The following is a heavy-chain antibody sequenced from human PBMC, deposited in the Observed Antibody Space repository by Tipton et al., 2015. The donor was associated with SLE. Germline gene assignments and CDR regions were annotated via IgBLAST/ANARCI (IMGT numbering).Heavy chain of an antibody. CDR2: INHSGST. V-gene: IGHV4-34*01. CDR1: GGSFSEYY. D-gene: IGHD6-13*01. CDR3: ARTGYSSSWLYFQH. Sequence: TLSLTCAVYGGSFSEYYWSWIRQPPGKGLEWIGEINHSGSTNYNPSLKSRVTISVDTSENQFSLKLSSVTAADTAVYYCARTGYSSSWLYFQHWGQGTLVTVSS. J-gene: IGHJ1*01.